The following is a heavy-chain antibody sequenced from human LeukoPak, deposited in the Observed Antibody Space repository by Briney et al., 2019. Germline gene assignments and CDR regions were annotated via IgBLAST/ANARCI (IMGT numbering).Heavy chain of an antibody. CDR3: AKGPLRGTAAAIDY. J-gene: IGHJ4*02. V-gene: IGHV3-30*18. CDR1: GFTFNNYG. Sequence: GGSLRLSCAASGFTFNNYGMHWVRQAPGKGLEWVAVISYDGRNKRYPDSVKGRFTISRDISTDTLWLQMDSLRTEDTAVYYCAKGPLRGTAAAIDYWGQGTLVTVSS. CDR2: ISYDGRNK. D-gene: IGHD2-2*01.